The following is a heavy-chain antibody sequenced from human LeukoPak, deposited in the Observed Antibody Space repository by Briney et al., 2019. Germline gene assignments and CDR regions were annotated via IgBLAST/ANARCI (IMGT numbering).Heavy chain of an antibody. V-gene: IGHV3-11*01. CDR1: GFAFRDLY. CDR2: LSSSDTSI. CDR3: ATGGPYYFDY. Sequence: GGALRLSCADSGFAFRDLYMSWIRNAQGKGLEWLSYLSSSDTSIYYADSVKGRFTISRDNAKNSLYLQMNSLRAEDTAVYYCATGGPYYFDYWGQGALVIVSS. J-gene: IGHJ4*02.